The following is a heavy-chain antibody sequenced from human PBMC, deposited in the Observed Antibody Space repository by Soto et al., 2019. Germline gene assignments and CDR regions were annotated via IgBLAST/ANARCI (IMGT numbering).Heavy chain of an antibody. V-gene: IGHV3-48*03. J-gene: IGHJ6*02. CDR1: VFTFSSYE. CDR3: FGDQHIVMVKPMVCYCGLEV. D-gene: IGHD2-21*01. Sequence: HPGGSLRLSCAASVFTFSSYEMNWVRQAPGKGLWWGAYISSSGGTIYYAYSVKGRVTISRDNANNSLYMHMNSLRAEDTDFYYCFGDQHIVMVKPMVCYCGLEVWAQGTTVHVS. CDR2: ISSSGGTI.